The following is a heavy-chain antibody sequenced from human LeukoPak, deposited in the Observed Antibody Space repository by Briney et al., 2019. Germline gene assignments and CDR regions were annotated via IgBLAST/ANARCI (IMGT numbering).Heavy chain of an antibody. V-gene: IGHV3-23*01. CDR2: ISGSGGST. J-gene: IGHJ4*02. CDR3: TGDNFDSSVKFDY. CDR1: GDSINSLD. Sequence: ETLSLTCTVSGDSINSLDLWSWVRQAPGKGLEWVSAISGSGGSTYYADSVKGRFTISRDNSKNTLYLQMNSLRAEDTAVYYCTGDNFDSSVKFDYWGQGTLVTVSS. D-gene: IGHD3-22*01.